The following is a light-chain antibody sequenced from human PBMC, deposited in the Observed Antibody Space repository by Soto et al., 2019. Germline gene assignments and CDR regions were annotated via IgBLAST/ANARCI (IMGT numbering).Light chain of an antibody. Sequence: DIQLTQSPSFLSASVGDRVSITCRASQAISSYLAWYQQKPGKAPKLLIYAASTLQSGVPSRFSGSGSGTEFTLTISSLQPEDCATYFCQQLNSYPVTFGQGTRLEIK. J-gene: IGKJ5*01. CDR2: AAS. V-gene: IGKV1-9*01. CDR3: QQLNSYPVT. CDR1: QAISSY.